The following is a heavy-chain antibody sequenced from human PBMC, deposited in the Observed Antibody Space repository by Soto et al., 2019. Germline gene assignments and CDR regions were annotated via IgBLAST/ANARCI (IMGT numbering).Heavy chain of an antibody. CDR3: XXXXXXXXXXXXXXEWFDP. J-gene: IGHJ5*02. Sequence: QVQLVQSGAEVKKPGASVKVSCKASGYTFTTHGISWVRQVPGQGLEWMGWVRGDNGHTNYAQSLQGRVTMTTDTSTNTDHMELRSXXXXXXXXXXXXXXXXXXXXXXXXXEWFDPWGQGTLVTV. CDR2: VRGDNGHT. D-gene: IGHD1-26*01. V-gene: IGHV1-18*01. CDR1: GYTFTTHG.